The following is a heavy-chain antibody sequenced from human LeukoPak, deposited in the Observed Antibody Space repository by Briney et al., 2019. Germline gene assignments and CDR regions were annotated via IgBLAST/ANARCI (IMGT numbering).Heavy chain of an antibody. J-gene: IGHJ3*02. Sequence: GGPLRLSCAASGFTFSSYWMHWVRQAPGKGLVWVSRINSDGSSTSYADSVKGRFTISRDNAKNTLYLQMNSLRAEDTAVYYCARGDYDFWSGHDAFDIWGQGTMVTVSS. CDR1: GFTFSSYW. V-gene: IGHV3-74*01. D-gene: IGHD3-3*01. CDR2: INSDGSST. CDR3: ARGDYDFWSGHDAFDI.